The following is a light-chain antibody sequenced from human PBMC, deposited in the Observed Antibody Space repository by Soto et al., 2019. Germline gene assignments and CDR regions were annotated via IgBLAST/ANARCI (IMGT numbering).Light chain of an antibody. CDR2: KNN. V-gene: IGLV1-47*01. CDR3: ASWDGSLSGVV. CDR1: RSNIGSNY. J-gene: IGLJ2*01. Sequence: QSVLTQPPSASGTPGQRVTISCSGSRSNIGSNYVYWYQQLPGTAPKLLMYKNNERPSGVPDRFSGSKSGTSASLAISGLRSEDEADYYCASWDGSLSGVVFGGGTQLTVL.